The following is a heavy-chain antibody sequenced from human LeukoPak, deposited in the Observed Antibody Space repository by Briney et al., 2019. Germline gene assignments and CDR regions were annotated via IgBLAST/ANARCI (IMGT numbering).Heavy chain of an antibody. D-gene: IGHD6-13*01. J-gene: IGHJ4*02. V-gene: IGHV3-20*04. CDR2: INWSGDNT. Sequence: GGSLRLSCEDSGFMFADYGLSWVRQAPGKGPQWVAGINWSGDNTFYADSVKDRFTISRDNTKKTLYLQMDNLRGDDTATYYCARDLSSNWSNLGYWGQGTLVTVSS. CDR3: ARDLSSNWSNLGY. CDR1: GFMFADYG.